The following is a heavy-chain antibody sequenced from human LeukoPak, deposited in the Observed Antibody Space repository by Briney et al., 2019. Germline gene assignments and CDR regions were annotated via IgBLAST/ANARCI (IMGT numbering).Heavy chain of an antibody. CDR3: ARATLDN. CDR1: GFTVSNNY. J-gene: IGHJ4*02. CDR2: IYSGGST. V-gene: IGHV3-53*01. Sequence: AGGSLRVSCAASGFTVSNNYISWVRQAPGKGLEWVAVIYSGGSTKYADSVKARFTISRDNSKNTVYLQMNSLRADDTAVYYCARATLDNWGQGTLVTVSS.